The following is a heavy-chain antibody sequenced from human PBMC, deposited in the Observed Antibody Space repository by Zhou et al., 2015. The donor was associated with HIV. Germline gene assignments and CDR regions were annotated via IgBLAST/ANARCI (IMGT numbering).Heavy chain of an antibody. D-gene: IGHD2-15*01. CDR2: IIPILGIA. V-gene: IGHV1-69*02. J-gene: IGHJ5*02. CDR1: GYTFVTHT. Sequence: QVQLVQSGPEVRKPGASVEVSCKASGYTFVTHTIHWVRQAPGQGLEWMGWIIPILGIANYAQKFQGRVTITADKSTSTAYMELSSLRSEDTAVYYCARAYVVPNWFDPWGQEPGHRLL. CDR3: ARAYVVPNWFDP.